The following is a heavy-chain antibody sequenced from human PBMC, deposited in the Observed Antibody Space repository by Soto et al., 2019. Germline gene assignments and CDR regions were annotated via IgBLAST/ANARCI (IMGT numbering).Heavy chain of an antibody. CDR1: GYTFTSYA. CDR2: INAGNGNT. D-gene: IGHD3-9*01. CDR3: ARENRLMYYDILTGQQNYYYYGMDV. J-gene: IGHJ6*02. Sequence: ASVKVSCKAPGYTFTSYAMHWVRQAPGQRLEWMGWINAGNGNTKYSQKFQGRVTITRDTSASTAYMELSSLRSEDTAVYYCARENRLMYYDILTGQQNYYYYGMDVWGQGTTVTVS. V-gene: IGHV1-3*01.